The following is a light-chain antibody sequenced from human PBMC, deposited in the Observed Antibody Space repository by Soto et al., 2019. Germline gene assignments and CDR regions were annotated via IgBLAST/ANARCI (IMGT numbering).Light chain of an antibody. J-gene: IGKJ1*01. CDR2: GAS. CDR3: QQSYSTFWT. V-gene: IGKV1-39*01. Sequence: DIQVTQSPSSLSASVGDRVSITCRASRTVLSYLSWYQFKPGQAPRLLVFGASTLQSGVPSRFSGRGSGTDFTLTIDGLQHEDSATYFCQQSYSTFWTFGQGTRVEI. CDR1: RTVLSY.